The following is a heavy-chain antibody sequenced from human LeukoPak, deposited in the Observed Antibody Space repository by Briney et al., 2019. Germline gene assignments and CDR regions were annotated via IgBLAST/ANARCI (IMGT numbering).Heavy chain of an antibody. CDR3: ARPRGYSGYEWFNRFDP. CDR2: INHSGST. CDR1: GGSFSGYY. J-gene: IGHJ5*02. Sequence: SETLSLTCAVYGGSFSGYYWSWIRQPPGKGLEWIGEINHSGSTNYNPSLKSRVTIPVDTSKNQYSLKLSSMTAADTAVYYCARPRGYSGYEWFNRFDPWGQGTLVTVSS. V-gene: IGHV4-34*01. D-gene: IGHD5-12*01.